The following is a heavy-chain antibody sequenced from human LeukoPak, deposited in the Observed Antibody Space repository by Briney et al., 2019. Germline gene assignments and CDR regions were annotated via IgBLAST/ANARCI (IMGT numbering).Heavy chain of an antibody. J-gene: IGHJ4*02. CDR3: ARELSSSGYYFDS. Sequence: GGSLRLSCEASGFSLTNYGMDWVRQAPGKGLEWVSSISSSSAYIYYADSVRGRFTISRDNAKNSLYLQMNSLRAEDTAVYYCARELSSSGYYFDSWGQGNLVPVSS. CDR1: GFSLTNYG. V-gene: IGHV3-21*01. D-gene: IGHD5-18*01. CDR2: ISSSSAYI.